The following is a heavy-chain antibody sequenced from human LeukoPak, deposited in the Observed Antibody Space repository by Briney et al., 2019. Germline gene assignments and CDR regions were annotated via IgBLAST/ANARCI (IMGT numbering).Heavy chain of an antibody. D-gene: IGHD1-26*01. V-gene: IGHV4-59*01. CDR3: AREGSYGYYFDY. CDR1: GGSISSYY. J-gene: IGHJ4*02. Sequence: SETLSLTCTVPGGSISSYYWSWIRQPPGKGLEWIGYIYYSGSTNYNPSLKSRVTISVDTSKNQFSLKLSSVTAADTAVYYCAREGSYGYYFDYWGQGTLVTVS. CDR2: IYYSGST.